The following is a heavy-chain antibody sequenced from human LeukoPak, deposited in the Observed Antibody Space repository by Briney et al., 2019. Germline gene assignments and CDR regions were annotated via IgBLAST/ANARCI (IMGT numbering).Heavy chain of an antibody. J-gene: IGHJ2*01. D-gene: IGHD4-17*01. V-gene: IGHV4-31*03. Sequence: SETLSLTCTVSGGSISSGGYYWSWIRQHPGKGLEWIGYIYYSGSTYYNPSLKSRVTISVDTSKNQFSLKLSSVTAADTAVYYCARGAERLRRFWYFDLWGRGTLVAVSS. CDR2: IYYSGST. CDR1: GGSISSGGYY. CDR3: ARGAERLRRFWYFDL.